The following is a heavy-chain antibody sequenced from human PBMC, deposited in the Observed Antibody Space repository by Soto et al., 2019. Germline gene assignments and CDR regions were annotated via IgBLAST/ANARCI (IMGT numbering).Heavy chain of an antibody. CDR2: IYYRGST. J-gene: IGHJ5*02. CDR3: ARHPTDDWFDP. Sequence: SETLSLTCTVSGGSISSSSYYWGGIRQPPGKGLEWIGSIYYRGSTYYNPSLKSRDNISVDTSKNEFSLKLSSVTAADTAVYYCARHPTDDWFDPWGQGTLVTVSS. V-gene: IGHV4-39*01. CDR1: GGSISSSSYY.